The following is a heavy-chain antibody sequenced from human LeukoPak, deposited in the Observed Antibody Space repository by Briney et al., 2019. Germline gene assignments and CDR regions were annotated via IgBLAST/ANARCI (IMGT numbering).Heavy chain of an antibody. CDR2: ISKSGVST. D-gene: IGHD3-3*01. CDR3: AKDSKLYDFWSGYYTM. V-gene: IGHV3-23*01. Sequence: PGGSLRLSCAASGFTSNNYAMNWVRQAPGKGLQWVSVISKSGVSTYYADSVKGRFTISRDNSKNTLYLQMNSLRAEDTAVYYCAKDSKLYDFWSGYYTMWGQGTLVTVSS. CDR1: GFTSNNYA. J-gene: IGHJ4*02.